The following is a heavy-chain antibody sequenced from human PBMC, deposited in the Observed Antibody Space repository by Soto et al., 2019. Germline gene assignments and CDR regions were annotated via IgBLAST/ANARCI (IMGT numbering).Heavy chain of an antibody. CDR3: ARDQEYSTSGLYWFDL. CDR2: ISAYNGDT. J-gene: IGHJ5*02. CDR1: GYTFTSYG. V-gene: IGHV1-18*04. Sequence: GASVKVSCKASGYTFTSYGIAWVRQAPGQDLEWMGWISAYNGDTNYAQRLQGRVTMTTDTSTSTVYMELKGLKSDDTAVYYCARDQEYSTSGLYWFDLWGQGTLVTVSS. D-gene: IGHD6-6*01.